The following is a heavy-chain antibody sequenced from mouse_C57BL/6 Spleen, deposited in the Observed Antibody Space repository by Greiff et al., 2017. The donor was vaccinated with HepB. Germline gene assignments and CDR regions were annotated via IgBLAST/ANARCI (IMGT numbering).Heavy chain of an antibody. J-gene: IGHJ4*01. CDR1: GYTFTDYY. CDR2: IYPGSGNT. V-gene: IGHV1-76*01. D-gene: IGHD4-1*01. CDR3: ARDGANWDDYYAMDY. Sequence: VQLQQSGAELVRPGASVKLSCKASGYTFTDYYINWVKQRPGQGLEWIARIYPGSGNTYYNEKFKGKATLTAEKSSSTAYMQLSSLTSEDSAVYFCARDGANWDDYYAMDYWGQGTSVTVSS.